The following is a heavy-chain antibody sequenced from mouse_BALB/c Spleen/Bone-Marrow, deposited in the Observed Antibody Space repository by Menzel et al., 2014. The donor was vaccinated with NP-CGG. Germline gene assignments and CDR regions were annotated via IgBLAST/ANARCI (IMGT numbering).Heavy chain of an antibody. J-gene: IGHJ3*01. CDR2: ISSGSSTI. V-gene: IGHV5-17*02. Sequence: EVQRVESGGGLVQPGGSRKLSCAASGFTFSSFGMHWVRQAPEKGLEWVAYISSGSSTIYYADTVKGRFTISRDNPENTLFLQMTSLRSEDTAMYYCARGGNFAWFAYWGQGTLVTVSA. CDR3: ARGGNFAWFAY. D-gene: IGHD2-1*01. CDR1: GFTFSSFG.